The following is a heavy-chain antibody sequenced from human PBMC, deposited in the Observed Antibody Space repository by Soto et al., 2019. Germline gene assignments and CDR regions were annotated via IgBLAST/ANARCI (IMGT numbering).Heavy chain of an antibody. Sequence: ASVKVSCKASGYTFTSYAMHWARQAPGQRLEWMGWINAGNGNTKYSQKFQGRVTITRDTSASTAYMELSSLRSEDTAVYYCARDTSDDPELSYYYYMDVWGKGTTVTVSS. D-gene: IGHD1-7*01. CDR3: ARDTSDDPELSYYYYMDV. CDR2: INAGNGNT. V-gene: IGHV1-3*01. J-gene: IGHJ6*03. CDR1: GYTFTSYA.